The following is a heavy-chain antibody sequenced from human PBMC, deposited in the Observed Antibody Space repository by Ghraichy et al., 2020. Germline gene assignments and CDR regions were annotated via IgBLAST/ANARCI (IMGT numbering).Heavy chain of an antibody. Sequence: GGSLRLSCAASGFTLSSFAMSWVRKAPGKGLEWVSAISGSGGSAYYEDSVKGRFTMSRDNSKNTLYLQMNSLRAEDTAVYYCAKGPTIFGVVIIREYYYGMDVWGQGTTVTVSS. CDR2: ISGSGGSA. CDR1: GFTLSSFA. V-gene: IGHV3-23*01. CDR3: AKGPTIFGVVIIREYYYGMDV. J-gene: IGHJ6*02. D-gene: IGHD3-3*01.